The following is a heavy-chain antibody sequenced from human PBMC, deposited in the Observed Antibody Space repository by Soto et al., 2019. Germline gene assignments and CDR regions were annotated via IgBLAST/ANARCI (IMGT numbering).Heavy chain of an antibody. CDR2: LWSDGSNE. D-gene: IGHD2-2*01. V-gene: IGHV3-33*01. CDR1: GFTGSSYG. Sequence: QVQLVESGGGLVQPGRSLRLSCAASGFTGSSYGMHWVRQAPGKGLEWVAVLWSDGSNEFYADSVKGRFTISRDNSKNTVSLQIHTLIDEDSAAYYCATTGPYWGQGPLVTVS. CDR3: ATTGPY. J-gene: IGHJ4*02.